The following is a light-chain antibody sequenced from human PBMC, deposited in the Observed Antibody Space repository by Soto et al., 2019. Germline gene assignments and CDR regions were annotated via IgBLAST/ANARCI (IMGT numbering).Light chain of an antibody. CDR1: QSVSSNY. CDR3: QQYDSSPPGIT. V-gene: IGKV3-20*01. CDR2: GAS. Sequence: EIVLTQSPGTLSLSPGERGTLSCRASQSVSSNYLAWYQQRPGQAPRLLIYGASSRATGVPDRFSGSGSGTDFTLTISRLVPEDFAVYYCQQYDSSPPGITFGPGTKVDIK. J-gene: IGKJ3*01.